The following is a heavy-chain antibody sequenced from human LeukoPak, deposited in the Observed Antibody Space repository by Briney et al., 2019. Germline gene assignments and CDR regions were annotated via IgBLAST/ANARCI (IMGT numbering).Heavy chain of an antibody. CDR2: VYYSGST. Sequence: SETLSLTCTVSGGSISSYYWGWIRQPPGKGLEWIGCVYYSGSTNYSPSFSSRVTISVDRSKNQFSLSLSSVTAADTAVYYCVRDYGDYGGWFDPWGQGTLVTVSS. J-gene: IGHJ5*02. CDR3: VRDYGDYGGWFDP. D-gene: IGHD4-17*01. CDR1: GGSISSYY. V-gene: IGHV4-59*01.